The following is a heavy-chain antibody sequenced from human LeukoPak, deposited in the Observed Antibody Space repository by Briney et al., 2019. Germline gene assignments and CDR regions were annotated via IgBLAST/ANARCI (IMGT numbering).Heavy chain of an antibody. CDR3: ASFTDYGDFVGY. CDR1: GGSISSGDYY. Sequence: PSETLSLTCTVSGGSISSGDYYWSWIRQPPGNGLEWIGYIYYSGSTYYNPSLKSRVTISVDTSKNQFSLKLSSVTAADTAVYYCASFTDYGDFVGYWGQGTLVTVSS. V-gene: IGHV4-30-4*01. CDR2: IYYSGST. J-gene: IGHJ4*02. D-gene: IGHD4-17*01.